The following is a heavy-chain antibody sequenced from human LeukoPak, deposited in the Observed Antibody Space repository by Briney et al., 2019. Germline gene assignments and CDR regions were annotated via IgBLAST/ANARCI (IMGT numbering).Heavy chain of an antibody. V-gene: IGHV4-39*07. Sequence: SETLSLTCTVSGGSISSSYYYWGWVRQPPGKGLEWIGEINHSGSTNYNPSLKSRVTISVDTSKNQFSLKLSSVTAADTAVYYCARGVSFWGQGTMVTVSS. CDR2: INHSGST. CDR3: ARGVSF. CDR1: GGSISSSYYY. D-gene: IGHD3-16*01. J-gene: IGHJ4*02.